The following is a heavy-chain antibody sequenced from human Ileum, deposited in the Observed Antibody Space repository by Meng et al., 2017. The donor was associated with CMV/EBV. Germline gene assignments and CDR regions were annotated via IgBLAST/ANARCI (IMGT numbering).Heavy chain of an antibody. CDR3: ARDSSSGWQFDY. CDR1: GGSIGSSHYY. CDR2: IYYSGST. V-gene: IGHV4-39*07. J-gene: IGHJ4*02. D-gene: IGHD6-19*01. Sequence: TGSGGSIGSSHYYWGWIRRPPGKGLEWIGTIYYSGSTYYNPSLNSRVTISVDTSKNQFSLKLSSVTAADTAVYYCARDSSSGWQFDYWGQGTLVTVSS.